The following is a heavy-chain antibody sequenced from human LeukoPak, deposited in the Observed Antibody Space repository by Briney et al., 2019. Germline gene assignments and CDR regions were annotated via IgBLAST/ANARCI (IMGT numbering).Heavy chain of an antibody. J-gene: IGHJ6*03. CDR3: ARARWFGELSYMDV. CDR1: GFTLSSYA. V-gene: IGHV3-64*01. CDR2: ISSNGVNT. D-gene: IGHD3-10*01. Sequence: PGGSLRLSCAASGFTLSSYAMHWVRQAPGKGLEYVSAISSNGVNTYYANSVKGRFTISRDNSKNTLYLQMGSLRAEDMAVYYCARARWFGELSYMDVWGKGTTVTISS.